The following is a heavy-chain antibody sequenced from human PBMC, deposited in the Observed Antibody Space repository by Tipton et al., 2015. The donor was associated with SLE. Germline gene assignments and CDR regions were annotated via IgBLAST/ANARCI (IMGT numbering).Heavy chain of an antibody. V-gene: IGHV3-30*03. D-gene: IGHD2-15*01. CDR1: GFTFSVYA. J-gene: IGHJ4*02. CDR2: ISHDGTNK. Sequence: SLRLSCAASGFTFSVYAMHWVRQAPGKGLEWVAVISHDGTNKYYADSVKGRFTISRDNSRNTLYPQVHSLRAEETALYYCASEGYCSGGSCLLDHWGQGTLVTVSS. CDR3: ASEGYCSGGSCLLDH.